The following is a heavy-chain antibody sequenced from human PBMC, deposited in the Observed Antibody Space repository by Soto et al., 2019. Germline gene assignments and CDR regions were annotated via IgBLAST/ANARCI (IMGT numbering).Heavy chain of an antibody. D-gene: IGHD6-19*01. J-gene: IGHJ3*02. CDR2: INHSGST. CDR3: SSWYSSGSTTDAFDI. CDR1: GGFFIGYY. V-gene: IGHV4-34*01. Sequence: TLALNCSLYGGFFIGYYWICIRRPPWKGLVLIGEINHSGSTNYNPSLNSRVTISVDTSKNQFSLKLSSVTAADTAVYYCSSWYSSGSTTDAFDIWGQGTMVTVSS.